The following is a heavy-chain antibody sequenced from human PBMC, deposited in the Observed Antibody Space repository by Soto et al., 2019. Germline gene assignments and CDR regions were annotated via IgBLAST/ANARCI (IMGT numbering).Heavy chain of an antibody. D-gene: IGHD1-20*01. CDR2: IYYSGST. CDR3: ARVGYNWNPQQFYFDY. CDR1: GGSISSGGYY. J-gene: IGHJ4*02. Sequence: SGTLSLTCTVSGGSISSGGYYWSWIRQHPGKGLEWIGYIYYSGSTYYNPSLKSRVTISVDTSKNQFSLKLSSVTAADTAVYYCARVGYNWNPQQFYFDYWGQGTLVTVSS. V-gene: IGHV4-31*03.